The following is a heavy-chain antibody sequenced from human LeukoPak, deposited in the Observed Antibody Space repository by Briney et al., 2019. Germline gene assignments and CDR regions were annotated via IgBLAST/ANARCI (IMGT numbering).Heavy chain of an antibody. V-gene: IGHV1-18*01. CDR2: ISAYNDNT. Sequence: GASVKVSCKTSGYNFTSYGISWLRQVPGQGLERMGWISAYNDNTYYSQRFQGRVTMTTDTSTSTAYMELRTLRSDDTAFYYRASSPYSNLPLEFFQHWGQGTLVTVSS. J-gene: IGHJ1*01. D-gene: IGHD4-11*01. CDR3: ASSPYSNLPLEFFQH. CDR1: GYNFTSYG.